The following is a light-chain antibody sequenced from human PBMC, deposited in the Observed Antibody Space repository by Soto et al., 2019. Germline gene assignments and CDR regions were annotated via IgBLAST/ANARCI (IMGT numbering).Light chain of an antibody. CDR2: DVS. J-gene: IGLJ3*02. Sequence: QSALTQPRSVSGSAGQSVTISCTGTSSDVGGYDYVSWYQQHPGKAPKLMIYDVSKRPSGVPDRFSGSKSGNTASLTISGLQAEDEADYYCCSDAGSYRVFRGGTKLTVL. CDR3: CSDAGSYRV. CDR1: SSDVGGYDY. V-gene: IGLV2-11*01.